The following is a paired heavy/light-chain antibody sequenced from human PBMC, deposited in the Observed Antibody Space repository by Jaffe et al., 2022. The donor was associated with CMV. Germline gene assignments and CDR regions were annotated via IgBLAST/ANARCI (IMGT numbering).Light chain of an antibody. CDR3: QAWDSSTVI. J-gene: IGLJ2*01. V-gene: IGLV3-1*01. Sequence: SYEVTQPPSVSVSPGQTASITCSGDKLGDKYVCWYQQKPGQSPVMVIFQDNKRPSGIPARFAGSNSGNTATLTISGTQAMDEADYYCQAWDSSTVIFGGGTKLTVL. CDR1: KLGDKY. CDR2: QDN.
Heavy chain of an antibody. CDR3: AHNVGYCRDSSCYPRAPGFDY. D-gene: IGHD2-15*01. CDR1: GFSLSTSGVG. CDR2: IYWNDDT. J-gene: IGHJ4*02. V-gene: IGHV2-5*01. Sequence: QITLKESGPTLVRPTQTLTLTCTFSGFSLSTSGVGVGWIRQPPGKALEWLALIYWNDDTRYSPSLKSRLAIAKDTSTNHVVLTMTNMDPVDTATYYCAHNVGYCRDSSCYPRAPGFDYWGQGTLVTVSS.